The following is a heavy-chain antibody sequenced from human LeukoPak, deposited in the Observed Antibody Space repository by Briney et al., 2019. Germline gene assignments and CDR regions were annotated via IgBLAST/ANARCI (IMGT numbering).Heavy chain of an antibody. V-gene: IGHV5-51*01. CDR3: ARRNGGFDY. CDR2: IYPGDSNT. D-gene: IGHD3-10*01. CDR1: GYSFTSHW. Sequence: GESLKISCKGSGYSFTSHWIGWLRQMPGKGLEWMGSIYPGDSNTRYSPSFQGQVTISTDKSIGTAYLEWSSLKASDSAMYFCARRNGGFDYWGQGSLVTVSS. J-gene: IGHJ4*02.